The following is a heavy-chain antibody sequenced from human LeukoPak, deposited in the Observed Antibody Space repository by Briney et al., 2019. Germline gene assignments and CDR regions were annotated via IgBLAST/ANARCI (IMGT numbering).Heavy chain of an antibody. J-gene: IGHJ6*02. Sequence: PGGSLRLSCVASGFSFSSHWISWVRQAPGMGLDWVAHINRDGSQEFYVDSVKGRFTISRENAKNSLYLQMNSLRAGDTAVYYCARAGGRYSSGWYGYYYYGMDVWGQGTTVTVSS. CDR3: ARAGGRYSSGWYGYYYYGMDV. CDR1: GFSFSSHW. CDR2: INRDGSQE. D-gene: IGHD6-19*01. V-gene: IGHV3-7*01.